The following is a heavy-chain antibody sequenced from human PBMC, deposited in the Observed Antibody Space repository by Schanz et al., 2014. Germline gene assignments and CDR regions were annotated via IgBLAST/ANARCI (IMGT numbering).Heavy chain of an antibody. J-gene: IGHJ4*02. CDR1: GFIFSNYG. CDR2: VRYDGSIQ. CDR3: AKDRDYYALGSLPAPFDY. Sequence: QVQLVESGGRVVQPGGSLRLSCAASGFIFSNYGMHWVRQAPGKGLEWVAFVRYDGSIQYYADSVKGRFTISRDNSKKTLYLHLNSLRGADTAVYYCAKDRDYYALGSLPAPFDYWGQGTLVTVST. V-gene: IGHV3-30*02. D-gene: IGHD3-10*01.